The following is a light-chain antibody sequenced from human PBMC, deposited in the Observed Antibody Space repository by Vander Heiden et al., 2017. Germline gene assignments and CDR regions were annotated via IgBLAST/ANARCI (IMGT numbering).Light chain of an antibody. CDR2: KDS. CDR3: QSADSSGTYQV. Sequence: SSDLTQPPSGSVSPGQTARITCSGDALPKQYAYWYQQKPGQAPVLVIYKDSERPSGIPERFSGSSSGTTVTLTISGVQAEDEADYYCQSADSSGTYQVFGTGTKVTVL. CDR1: ALPKQY. J-gene: IGLJ1*01. V-gene: IGLV3-25*03.